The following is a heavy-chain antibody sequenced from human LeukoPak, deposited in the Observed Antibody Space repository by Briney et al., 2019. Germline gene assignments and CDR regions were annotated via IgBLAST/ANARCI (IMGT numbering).Heavy chain of an antibody. D-gene: IGHD2-15*01. CDR3: ARGLSRRGYCSGGRCYLEWFDP. CDR2: IIPILGIA. V-gene: IGHV1-69*04. Sequence: SVKVSCKASGGTFSSYAISWVRQAPGQGLEWMGRIIPILGIANYAQKFQGRVTITADKSTSTAYMELSSLRSEDTAVYYCARGLSRRGYCSGGRCYLEWFDPWGQGTLVTVSS. CDR1: GGTFSSYA. J-gene: IGHJ5*02.